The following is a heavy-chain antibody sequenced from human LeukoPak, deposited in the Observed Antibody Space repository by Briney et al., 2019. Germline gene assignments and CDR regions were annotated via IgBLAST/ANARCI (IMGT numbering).Heavy chain of an antibody. Sequence: PGGSLRLSCAASGFTFSSYAMSWVRQAPGKGLEWVSAISGSGGSTYYADSVKGRFTISRDNSKNTLYLQMNSLRAEDTAVYYCAKDGLLVGATTSGFDYWGQGTLVTVSS. V-gene: IGHV3-23*01. CDR2: ISGSGGST. D-gene: IGHD1-26*01. J-gene: IGHJ4*02. CDR1: GFTFSSYA. CDR3: AKDGLLVGATTSGFDY.